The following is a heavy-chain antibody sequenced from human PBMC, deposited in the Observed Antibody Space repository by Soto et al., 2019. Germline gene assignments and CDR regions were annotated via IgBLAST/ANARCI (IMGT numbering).Heavy chain of an antibody. V-gene: IGHV4-31*03. Sequence: QVQLQESGPGLVKPSQTLSLTCTVSGGSISSGGYYLSWIRQHPGNGLEWIGYIYYSGSTYYNPYLKSRVTISVDTSKNQCSLKLSSVTAADTAVYYCARSFGGIVVVPAATSAFDIWGQGTMLTVSS. CDR3: ARSFGGIVVVPAATSAFDI. CDR2: IYYSGST. D-gene: IGHD2-2*01. CDR1: GGSISSGGYY. J-gene: IGHJ3*02.